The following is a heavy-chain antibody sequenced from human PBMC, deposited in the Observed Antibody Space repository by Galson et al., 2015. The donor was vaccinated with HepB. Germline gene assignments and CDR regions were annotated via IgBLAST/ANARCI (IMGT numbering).Heavy chain of an antibody. Sequence: LEWVGRSSDKAESYTTEYAASVQGSFTISRDDSENSLFLQMNSLKAEDTAVYYCARYSSRGGGLDGWGQGTTVTVS. CDR2: SSDKAESYTT. CDR3: ARYSSRGGGLDG. D-gene: IGHD6-19*01. V-gene: IGHV3-72*01. J-gene: IGHJ6*02.